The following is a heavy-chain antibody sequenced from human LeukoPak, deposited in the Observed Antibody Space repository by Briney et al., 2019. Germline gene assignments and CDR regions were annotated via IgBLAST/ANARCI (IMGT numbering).Heavy chain of an antibody. Sequence: GGSLRLSCAASGIAFSGYTMNWVRQAPGKGPEWVSCISSSSRDMSYADSVKGRFTISRDNAKNLLYLQMNSLRAEDTAVYYCATPADAFDIWAKGQWSPSLQ. CDR1: GIAFSGYT. CDR3: ATPADAFDI. CDR2: ISSSSRDM. V-gene: IGHV3-21*06. J-gene: IGHJ3*02.